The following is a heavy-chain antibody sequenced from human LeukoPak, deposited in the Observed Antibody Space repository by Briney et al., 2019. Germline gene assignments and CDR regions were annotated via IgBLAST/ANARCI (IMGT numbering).Heavy chain of an antibody. V-gene: IGHV4-34*01. Sequence: SETLSLTCAVYGGSFSGYYWSWIRQPPGKGLEWIGEINHSGSTNYNPSLKSRVTISVDTSKNQFSLKLSSVTAADTAVYYCARSFWGFGVFYMDVWGKGTTVTISS. CDR2: INHSGST. D-gene: IGHD3-10*01. CDR3: ARSFWGFGVFYMDV. CDR1: GGSFSGYY. J-gene: IGHJ6*03.